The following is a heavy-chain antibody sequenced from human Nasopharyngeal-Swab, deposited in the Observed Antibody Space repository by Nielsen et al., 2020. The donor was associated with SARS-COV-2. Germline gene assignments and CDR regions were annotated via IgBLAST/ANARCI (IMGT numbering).Heavy chain of an antibody. V-gene: IGHV3-30*18. CDR3: AKDTAVAGEYYYYYYMDV. CDR2: ISYDGSKK. Sequence: GGSLRLSCAASGFTFSSYGMHWVRQAPGKGLEWVAVISYDGSKKYYVDSVKGRFTISRDNSKNTLYLQMNSLRVEDTAVYYCAKDTAVAGEYYYYYYMDVWAKGPRSPSP. D-gene: IGHD6-19*01. CDR1: GFTFSSYG. J-gene: IGHJ6*03.